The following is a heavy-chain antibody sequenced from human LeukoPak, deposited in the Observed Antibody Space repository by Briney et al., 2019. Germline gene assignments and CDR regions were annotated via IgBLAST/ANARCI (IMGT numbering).Heavy chain of an antibody. J-gene: IGHJ3*02. CDR3: ARAKRNGFDI. CDR2: ISGSGGST. CDR1: GFTFSSYG. Sequence: GGTLRLSCAASGFTFSSYGTSWVRQAPGKGLEWVSAISGSGGSTYYADSVKGRFTISRDNSKNTLYLQMNSLRAEDTAVYYCARAKRNGFDIWGQGTMVTVSS. V-gene: IGHV3-23*01.